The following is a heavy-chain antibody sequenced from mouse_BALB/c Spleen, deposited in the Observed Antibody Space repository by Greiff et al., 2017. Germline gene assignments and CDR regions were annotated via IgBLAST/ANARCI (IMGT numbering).Heavy chain of an antibody. J-gene: IGHJ2*01. D-gene: IGHD2-10*02. V-gene: IGHV5-15*02. Sequence: EVMLVESGGGLVQPGGSRKLSCAASGFTFSDYGMAWVRQAPGKGPEWVAFISNLAYSIYYADTVTGRFTISRENAKNTLYLEMSSLRYEDTAMYYCAREKYGNLYYFDYWGQGTTLTVSS. CDR1: GFTFSDYG. CDR2: ISNLAYSI. CDR3: AREKYGNLYYFDY.